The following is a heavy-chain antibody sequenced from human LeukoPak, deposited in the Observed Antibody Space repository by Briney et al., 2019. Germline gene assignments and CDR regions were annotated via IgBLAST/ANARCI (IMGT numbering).Heavy chain of an antibody. CDR3: ARDRYYVPDY. Sequence: PGGSLRLSCAASGFTFSNTWMHWVRQAPGKGLVWVSRIHSDGISTTYADSVKGRFTISRDNAKNTLYLQMNRLRAEDTAVYYCARDRYYVPDYWGQGTLVTVSS. V-gene: IGHV3-74*03. CDR1: GFTFSNTW. J-gene: IGHJ4*02. D-gene: IGHD3-10*02. CDR2: IHSDGIST.